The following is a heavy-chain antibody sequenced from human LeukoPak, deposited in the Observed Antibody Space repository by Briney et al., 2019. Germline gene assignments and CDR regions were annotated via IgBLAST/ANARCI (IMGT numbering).Heavy chain of an antibody. Sequence: SETLSLTCTVSGGSMSSISYYWGWIRQPPGKGLEWIGSIYYSGSTYQNPSLKSRVTISVDTSKNQFSLKLSSVTAADTAVYYCARVYYYDSSGIYYFDYWGQGTLVTVSS. CDR3: ARVYYYDSSGIYYFDY. CDR2: IYYSGST. V-gene: IGHV4-39*07. D-gene: IGHD3-22*01. J-gene: IGHJ4*02. CDR1: GGSMSSISYY.